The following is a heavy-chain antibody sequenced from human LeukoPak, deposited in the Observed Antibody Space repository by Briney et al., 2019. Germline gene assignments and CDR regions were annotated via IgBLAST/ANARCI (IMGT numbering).Heavy chain of an antibody. V-gene: IGHV3-23*01. CDR2: INNSGGHK. CDR1: GFTFKNCA. D-gene: IGHD4-11*01. Sequence: PGGSLRLSSVASGFTFKNCAISWVREAPGEGLEWVSGINNSGGHKYYADSAKGRFTISRDSSKNPLSLQMNSLTTEDRAVYYCAKDDSMTLDHFDYWGQGALVTVSS. CDR3: AKDDSMTLDHFDY. J-gene: IGHJ4*02.